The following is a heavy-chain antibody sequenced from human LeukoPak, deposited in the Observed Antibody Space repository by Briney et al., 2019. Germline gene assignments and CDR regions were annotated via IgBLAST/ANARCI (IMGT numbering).Heavy chain of an antibody. V-gene: IGHV3-21*01. J-gene: IGHJ4*02. Sequence: GGSLRLSCAASGFTFSDYSLNWVRQAPGKGLEWVSSISSDSSYIHYADSVKGRFTISRDNAKNSLYLQMNSLRAEDTAVYYCASLEDSSGWYGGADYWGQGTLVTVSS. CDR1: GFTFSDYS. CDR2: ISSDSSYI. CDR3: ASLEDSSGWYGGADY. D-gene: IGHD6-19*01.